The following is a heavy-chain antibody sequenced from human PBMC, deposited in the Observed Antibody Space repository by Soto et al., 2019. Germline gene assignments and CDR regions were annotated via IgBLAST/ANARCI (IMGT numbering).Heavy chain of an antibody. CDR2: IFHSGNA. J-gene: IGHJ4*01. CDR1: GGSIRNVY. V-gene: IGHV4-59*01. Sequence: PSETLSLTCTVSGGSIRNVYWSWIRQAPGKGLEWIGFIFHSGNAKYNPSLKSRVTISVDTSKSQFSLSLDSVTAADTAVYFCARAHAPTLRFDSWGQGTLLTVSS. CDR3: ARAHAPTLRFDS. D-gene: IGHD2-15*01.